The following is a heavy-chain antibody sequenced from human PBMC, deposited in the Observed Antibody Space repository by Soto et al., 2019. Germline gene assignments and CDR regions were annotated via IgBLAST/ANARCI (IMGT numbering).Heavy chain of an antibody. CDR1: GFTFSDYY. J-gene: IGHJ3*02. D-gene: IGHD3-22*01. Sequence: GGSLRLSCAASGFTFSDYYMSWIRQAPGKGLEWVSYISSSGSTIYYADSVKGRFTISRDNAKNSLYLQMNSLRAEDTGVYYCSGYYSYAFDIWGQGTMVTVSS. V-gene: IGHV3-11*01. CDR2: ISSSGSTI. CDR3: SGYYSYAFDI.